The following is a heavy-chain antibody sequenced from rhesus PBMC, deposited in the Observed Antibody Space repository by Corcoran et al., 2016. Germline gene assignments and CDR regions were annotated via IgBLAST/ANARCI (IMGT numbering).Heavy chain of an antibody. CDR1: GASISTYW. J-gene: IGHJ6*01. CDR3: ERDMKYVNFYGLDS. CDR2: NNGNSGKP. D-gene: IGHD3-40*01. V-gene: IGHV4-80*01. Sequence: QVQLQESGPGLVKPSETLSLTCAVSGASISTYWWSWIRQSPGKGLEWIGENNGNSGKPYYHPPLKSRVTISKDAAKNQFTLKVNAVTAADPAVYYCERDMKYVNFYGLDSWGQGVVAPVPS.